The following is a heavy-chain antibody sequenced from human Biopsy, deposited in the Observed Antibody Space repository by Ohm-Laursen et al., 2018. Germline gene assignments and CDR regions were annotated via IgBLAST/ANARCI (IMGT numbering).Heavy chain of an antibody. D-gene: IGHD3-16*01. Sequence: ASVKVSCKGSGYAVNDYFLRWRRQAPRQGPGWMGGICPTSGGTNYGQKFQDRVTMTNDTSTSTVYLELRRLISHDPAVYYCARDIMNRIAGLVARSDVFDVWGQGTLVTVSS. CDR3: ARDIMNRIAGLVARSDVFDV. CDR1: GYAVNDYF. J-gene: IGHJ3*01. CDR2: ICPTSGGT. V-gene: IGHV1-2*02.